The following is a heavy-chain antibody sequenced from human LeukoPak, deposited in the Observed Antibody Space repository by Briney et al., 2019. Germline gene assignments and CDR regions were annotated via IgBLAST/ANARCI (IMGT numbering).Heavy chain of an antibody. V-gene: IGHV3-23*01. CDR1: GFIFRSYA. Sequence: GGSLRLSCAASGFIFRSYAMSWVRQAPGKGLEWVSGIGGSGDTTYYADSVKGRSTISRDNSKNTLYLQMNSLRAEDTPIYYCAVGLEQYFFDRWGQGVLVTVSS. D-gene: IGHD1/OR15-1a*01. CDR2: IGGSGDTT. J-gene: IGHJ4*02. CDR3: AVGLEQYFFDR.